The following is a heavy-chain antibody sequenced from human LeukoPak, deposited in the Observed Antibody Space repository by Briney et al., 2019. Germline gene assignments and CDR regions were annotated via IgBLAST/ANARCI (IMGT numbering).Heavy chain of an antibody. CDR2: ISYDGTNK. CDR1: GFTFSSYG. D-gene: IGHD4-17*01. V-gene: IGHV3-30*18. J-gene: IGHJ3*02. Sequence: PGGSLRLSCAASGFTFSSYGMRWVRQAPGKGLEWVAVISYDGTNKYYADSVKGRFIMSRDNSKNTLYLQMNSLRAEDTAVYYCSKDPSTVTTGVFDIWGQGTMVSVSS. CDR3: SKDPSTVTTGVFDI.